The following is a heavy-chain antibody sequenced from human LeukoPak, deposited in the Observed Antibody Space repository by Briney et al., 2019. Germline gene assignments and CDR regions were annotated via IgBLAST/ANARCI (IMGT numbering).Heavy chain of an antibody. Sequence: PSETLSLTCAVYGGSFSGYYWSWIRQPPGKGLEWIGEINHSGSTNYNPSLKSRVTISVDTSKNQFSLKLNSVTAADTAVYYCARVLYLGELLDAFDIWGQGTMVTVSS. CDR2: INHSGST. CDR3: ARVLYLGELLDAFDI. D-gene: IGHD3-10*01. CDR1: GGSFSGYY. J-gene: IGHJ3*02. V-gene: IGHV4-34*01.